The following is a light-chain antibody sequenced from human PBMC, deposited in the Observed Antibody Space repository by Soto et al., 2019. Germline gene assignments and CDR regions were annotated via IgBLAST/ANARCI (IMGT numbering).Light chain of an antibody. CDR3: GTWHDRLSAGV. CDR2: DNT. J-gene: IGLJ2*01. V-gene: IGLV1-51*01. Sequence: HSVLTQPPSVSAAPGQKVTISCSGSSSNIGINGVSWYQQLPGTAPKLLIYDNTERPSGIPDRFSGSRSGTSATLGITGLQTGDEADYYCGTWHDRLSAGVFGGGTKLTVL. CDR1: SSNIGING.